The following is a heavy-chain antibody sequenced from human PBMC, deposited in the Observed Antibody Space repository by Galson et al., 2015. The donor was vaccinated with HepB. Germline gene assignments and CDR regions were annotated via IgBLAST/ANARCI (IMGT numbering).Heavy chain of an antibody. CDR1: GFTFSSYG. CDR3: AKDGDGPFAFDI. J-gene: IGHJ3*02. V-gene: IGHV3-30*02. Sequence: SLRLSCAASGFTFSSYGMHWVRQAPGKGLEWVAFIRYDGSNKYYADSVKGRFTISRDNSKNTLYLQMNSLRAEDTAVYYCAKDGDGPFAFDIWGQGTMVTVSS. CDR2: IRYDGSNK. D-gene: IGHD4-17*01.